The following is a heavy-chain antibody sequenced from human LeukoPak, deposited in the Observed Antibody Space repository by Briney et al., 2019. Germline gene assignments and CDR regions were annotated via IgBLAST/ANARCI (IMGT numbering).Heavy chain of an antibody. Sequence: QSGGSLRLSCAASGFTFSSYDMHWVRQAPGKGLEWVAFIRYDGSNKYYADSVKGRFTISRDNSKNTLYLQMNSLRAEDTAVYYCAKDPRGIVPRKGAFDIWGQGTMVTVSS. CDR2: IRYDGSNK. CDR1: GFTFSSYD. V-gene: IGHV3-30*02. CDR3: AKDPRGIVPRKGAFDI. D-gene: IGHD1-26*01. J-gene: IGHJ3*02.